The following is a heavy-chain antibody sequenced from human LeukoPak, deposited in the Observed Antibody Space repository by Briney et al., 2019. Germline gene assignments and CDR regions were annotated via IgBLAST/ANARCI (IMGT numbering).Heavy chain of an antibody. V-gene: IGHV3-21*01. CDR2: ISGSSSSYI. D-gene: IGHD2-15*01. CDR1: GFTFSSFT. CDR3: ARGADGVSSNSRGWFDP. Sequence: PGGSLRLSCAASGFTFSSFTMNWVRQAPGKGLEWVSCISGSSSSYIYYADSVKGRFTISRDNAKNSLYLQMNSLRAEDTAVYSCARGADGVSSNSRGWFDPWGQGTLVTVSS. J-gene: IGHJ5*02.